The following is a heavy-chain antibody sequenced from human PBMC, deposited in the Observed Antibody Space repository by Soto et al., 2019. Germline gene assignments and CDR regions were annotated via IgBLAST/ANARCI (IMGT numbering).Heavy chain of an antibody. CDR1: GYTFTGYY. CDR3: ARHSGYDYVFDY. J-gene: IGHJ4*02. D-gene: IGHD5-12*01. Sequence: ASGKVSWKASGYTFTGYYIHWVRQAPGQGLEGMGWINPNNGDTNYAQKFQGRVTMTRDTSTSTAYMELSSLRFDDTAVYYCARHSGYDYVFDYWGQGTLVTVSS. CDR2: INPNNGDT. V-gene: IGHV1-2*02.